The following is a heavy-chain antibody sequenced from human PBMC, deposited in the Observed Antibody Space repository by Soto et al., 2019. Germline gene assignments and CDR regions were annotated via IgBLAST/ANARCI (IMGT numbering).Heavy chain of an antibody. CDR2: IVSGGST. J-gene: IGHJ4*02. V-gene: IGHV3-53*01. CDR3: ATDSRNVGIGYFDS. Sequence: PGGSLRLSCAASGFKVGSSYVTWVRQAPGEGLEWVSVIVSGGSTHYADSVTGRFTVSRDVSNNTVYLHMSSLRAEDTAVYFCATDSRNVGIGYFDSWGLGT. CDR1: GFKVGSSY. D-gene: IGHD1-26*01.